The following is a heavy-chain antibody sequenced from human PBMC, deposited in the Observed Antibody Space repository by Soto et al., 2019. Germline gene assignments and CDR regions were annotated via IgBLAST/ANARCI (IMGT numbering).Heavy chain of an antibody. CDR1: GGPFSSYT. CDR3: ARDRDEVFGVVIFDY. Sequence: GASVKVSCKASGGPFSSYTISWVRQAPGQGLEWMGRIIPILGIANYAQKFQGRVTITADKSTSTAYMELSSLRSEDTAVYYCARDRDEVFGVVIFDYWGHGTLVTVSS. CDR2: IIPILGIA. V-gene: IGHV1-69*04. D-gene: IGHD3-3*01. J-gene: IGHJ4*01.